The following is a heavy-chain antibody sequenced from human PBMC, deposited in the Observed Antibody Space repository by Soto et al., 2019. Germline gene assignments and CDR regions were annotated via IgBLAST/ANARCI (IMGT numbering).Heavy chain of an antibody. D-gene: IGHD2-15*01. Sequence: PSETLSLTCTVSGGSISSGGYYWSWIRQHPGKGLEWIGYIYYSGSTYYNPSLKSRVTISVDTSKNQFSLKLSSVTAADTAVYYCARGDCSGGSCYSWVQDYYYGMDVWGQGTTVTVSS. V-gene: IGHV4-31*03. CDR3: ARGDCSGGSCYSWVQDYYYGMDV. CDR2: IYYSGST. CDR1: GGSISSGGYY. J-gene: IGHJ6*02.